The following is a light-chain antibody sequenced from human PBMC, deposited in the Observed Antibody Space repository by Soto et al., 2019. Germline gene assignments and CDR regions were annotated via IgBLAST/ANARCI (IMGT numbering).Light chain of an antibody. CDR1: QSVSSSY. CDR3: QQYGSSPGT. CDR2: GAS. J-gene: IGKJ1*01. V-gene: IGKV3-20*01. Sequence: SQSVSSSYLAWYQQKPGQAPRLLIYGASSRATGIPDRFSGSGSGTDFTLTISRLEPEDFAVYYCQQYGSSPGTFGQGTKVDIK.